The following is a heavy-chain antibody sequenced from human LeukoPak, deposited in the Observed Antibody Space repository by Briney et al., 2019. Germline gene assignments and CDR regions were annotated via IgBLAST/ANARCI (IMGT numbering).Heavy chain of an antibody. CDR1: QFTFSSYG. V-gene: IGHV3-30*02. Sequence: QPGGSLTLSCAASQFTFSSYGMHWVRQAPGKGLEWVAFIRYNGDNKYYGDSVKGRFTISRDNSKNTLYLQMNRQRVEDTAVYYCTKDRYNGPGYWGQGTRVTVSS. CDR2: IRYNGDNK. D-gene: IGHD5-18*01. J-gene: IGHJ4*02. CDR3: TKDRYNGPGY.